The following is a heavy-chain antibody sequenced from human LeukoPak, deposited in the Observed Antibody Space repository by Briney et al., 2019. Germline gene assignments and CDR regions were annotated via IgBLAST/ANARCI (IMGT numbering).Heavy chain of an antibody. CDR3: ARRTSSWIQLWLRIAPNNWFDP. CDR1: VGSISSGSYY. J-gene: IGHJ5*02. Sequence: SETLSLTCSVSVGSISSGSYYWTWIRQPAGKGLEWIGRMYTSGSTNYNPSLKSRVTISVDTSKNQFSLKLSSVTAADTAVYYCARRTSSWIQLWLRIAPNNWFDPWGQGTLVTVSS. CDR2: MYTSGST. D-gene: IGHD5-18*01. V-gene: IGHV4-61*02.